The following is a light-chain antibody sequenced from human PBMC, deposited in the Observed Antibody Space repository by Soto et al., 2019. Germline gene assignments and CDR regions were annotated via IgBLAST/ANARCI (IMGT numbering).Light chain of an antibody. V-gene: IGLV2-14*01. CDR2: DVS. CDR1: SSDVGGYNY. Sequence: QSALTQPPSVSGSPGQSITISCTGTSSDVGGYNYVSWYQQHPGKAPKLMIYDVSNRPSGVSNRFSGSKSGNTASLTISGLQAEDEADYYCSSYTSSSTVYVFGTGTKLTVL. J-gene: IGLJ1*01. CDR3: SSYTSSSTVYV.